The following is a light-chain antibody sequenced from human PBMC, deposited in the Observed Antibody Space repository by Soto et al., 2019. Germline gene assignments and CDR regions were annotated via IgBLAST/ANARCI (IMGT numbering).Light chain of an antibody. Sequence: QSVLTQPRSVSGSPGQSVTISCTGTSSDVGGYNYVSWYQQHPGKAPKLMIYDVSKRPSGVPDRFSGSKSGNTASLTISGLQAEDEADYYCQSYDTNMNGYVFGTGTKVNVL. CDR3: QSYDTNMNGYV. CDR2: DVS. J-gene: IGLJ1*01. V-gene: IGLV2-11*01. CDR1: SSDVGGYNY.